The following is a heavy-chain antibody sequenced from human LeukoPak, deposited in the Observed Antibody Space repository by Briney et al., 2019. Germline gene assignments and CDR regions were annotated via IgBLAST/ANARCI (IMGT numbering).Heavy chain of an antibody. Sequence: PSETLSLTCAVCGGSFSGYYWSWIRQPPGKGLEWIGEINHSGSTNYNPSLKSRVTISVDTSRNQFSLKLSSVTAADTAVYYCARVYYYDSSGYFPFAFDIWGQGTMVTVSS. J-gene: IGHJ3*02. D-gene: IGHD3-22*01. V-gene: IGHV4-34*01. CDR2: INHSGST. CDR1: GGSFSGYY. CDR3: ARVYYYDSSGYFPFAFDI.